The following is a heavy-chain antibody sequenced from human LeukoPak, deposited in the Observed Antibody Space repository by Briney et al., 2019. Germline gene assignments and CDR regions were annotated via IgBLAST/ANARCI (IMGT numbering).Heavy chain of an antibody. V-gene: IGHV4-34*01. CDR2: INHSGST. CDR1: GGSFSGYY. D-gene: IGHD6-13*01. CDR3: ASARPAGQLVPYYFYY. Sequence: SETLSLTCAVYGGSFSGYYWSWIRQPPGKGLEWIGEINHSGSTNYNPSLKSRVTISVDTSKNQFSLKLSSVTAADTAVYYCASARPAGQLVPYYFYYWGQGTLVTVSS. J-gene: IGHJ4*02.